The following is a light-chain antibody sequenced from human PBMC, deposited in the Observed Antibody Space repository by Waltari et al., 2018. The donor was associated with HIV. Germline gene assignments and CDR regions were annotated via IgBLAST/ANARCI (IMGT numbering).Light chain of an antibody. CDR2: SSN. Sequence: QSVLTQPPSASGTPGQRVTISCSGSNSNLGSTSVNWYQQLPGTAPKLLNYSSNQPPLGVPDRFSGSKSGTSASLAISGLQSEDEADYYCAAWDDSRNAHVVFGGGTKLTVL. J-gene: IGLJ2*01. CDR3: AAWDDSRNAHVV. V-gene: IGLV1-44*01. CDR1: NSNLGSTS.